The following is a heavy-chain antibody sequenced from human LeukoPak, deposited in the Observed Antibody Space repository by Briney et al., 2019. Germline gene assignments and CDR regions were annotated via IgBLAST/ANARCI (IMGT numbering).Heavy chain of an antibody. CDR1: GFTVSSNY. D-gene: IGHD6-13*01. J-gene: IGHJ4*02. CDR3: ARVIAAAYFDY. CDR2: IYSGGST. Sequence: SGGSLRLSCAASGFTVSSNYMSWVRQAPGKGLEWVSVIYSGGSTYYADSVKGRFTISRDNSKNTLYLQMNSLRAEDTAVYYCARVIAAAYFDYWGQGTLVTVSS. V-gene: IGHV3-53*01.